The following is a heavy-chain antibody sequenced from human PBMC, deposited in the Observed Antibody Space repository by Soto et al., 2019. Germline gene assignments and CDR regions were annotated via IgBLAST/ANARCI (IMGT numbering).Heavy chain of an antibody. D-gene: IGHD2-15*01. Sequence: WGSLRLSCAASGFTFSSYAMNWVRQAPGKGLEWVSHISGNGGSTYYADSVKGRFTISRDNSKNTLYLQMNSLRAEDTAVYYCAKEKIVAAKYYGMDVWGQGTTVTVSS. J-gene: IGHJ6*02. CDR3: AKEKIVAAKYYGMDV. V-gene: IGHV3-23*01. CDR2: ISGNGGST. CDR1: GFTFSSYA.